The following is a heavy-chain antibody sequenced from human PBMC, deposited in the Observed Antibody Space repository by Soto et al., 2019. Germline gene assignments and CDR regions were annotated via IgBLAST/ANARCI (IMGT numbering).Heavy chain of an antibody. CDR3: ARDGQVAVVPTTLDYYYDGMEA. Sequence: QVQLVQSGAEVKKPGSSVKVSCKSSGGTFSSYTISWVRQAPGQGLEWMGRIIPILGVTNYAQKFQGRVMLPADKSTSPAYFDLGGLSSEDTAVYYCARDGQVAVVPTTLDYYYDGMEAWGQGTTVTVSS. J-gene: IGHJ6*02. CDR1: GGTFSSYT. V-gene: IGHV1-69*08. D-gene: IGHD1-1*01. CDR2: IIPILGVT.